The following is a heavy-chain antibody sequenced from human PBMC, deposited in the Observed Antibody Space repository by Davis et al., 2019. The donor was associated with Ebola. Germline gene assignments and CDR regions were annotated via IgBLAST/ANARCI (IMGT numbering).Heavy chain of an antibody. D-gene: IGHD1-26*01. CDR1: GFTFDDYA. V-gene: IGHV3-9*01. CDR2: ISWNSGSI. J-gene: IGHJ4*02. Sequence: SLKISCAASGFTFDDYAMHWVRQAPGQGLAWVSGISWNSGSIGYADSVKGRFTISRDNAKNSLYLQMNSLRAEDTAVYDCARWFAEWELLGGKFDYWGQGTLVTVAS. CDR3: ARWFAEWELLGGKFDY.